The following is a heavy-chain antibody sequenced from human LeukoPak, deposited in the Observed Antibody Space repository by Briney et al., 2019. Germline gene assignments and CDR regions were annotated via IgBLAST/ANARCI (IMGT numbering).Heavy chain of an antibody. CDR2: IKQDGSEK. V-gene: IGHV3-7*01. CDR3: ARSPSADYFDY. Sequence: PGGSLRLSCTASGFTFSSYWMNWVRQAPGKGLEWVANIKQDGSEKKYVDSVRGRFTISRDNAKNSLYLQMNSLRAEDTAVYYCARSPSADYFDYWGQGTLVTVSS. J-gene: IGHJ4*02. CDR1: GFTFSSYW.